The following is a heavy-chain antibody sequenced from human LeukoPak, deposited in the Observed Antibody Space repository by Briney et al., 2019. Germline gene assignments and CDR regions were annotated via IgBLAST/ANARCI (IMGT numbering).Heavy chain of an antibody. Sequence: SETLSPTCAVYGGSFSGYYWSWIRQPPGKGLEWIGEINHSGSTNYNPSLKSRVTISVDTSKNQFSLKLSSVTAADTAVNYCARGRNGYSSSWYFGGAALVYWGQGTLVTVSS. V-gene: IGHV4-34*01. J-gene: IGHJ4*02. CDR3: ARGRNGYSSSWYFGGAALVY. CDR1: GGSFSGYY. D-gene: IGHD6-13*01. CDR2: INHSGST.